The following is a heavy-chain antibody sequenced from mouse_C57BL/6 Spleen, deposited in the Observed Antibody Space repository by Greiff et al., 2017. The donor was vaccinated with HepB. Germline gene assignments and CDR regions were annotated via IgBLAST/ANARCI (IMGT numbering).Heavy chain of an antibody. CDR2: IYPGSGST. J-gene: IGHJ4*01. CDR1: GYTFTSYW. Sequence: VKLVESGAELVKPGASVKMSCKASGYTFTSYWITWVKQRPGQGLEWIGDIYPGSGSTNYNEKFKSKATLTVDTSSSTAYMQLSSLTSEDSAVYYCARDYSNHGAMDYWGQGTSVTVSS. D-gene: IGHD2-5*01. V-gene: IGHV1-55*01. CDR3: ARDYSNHGAMDY.